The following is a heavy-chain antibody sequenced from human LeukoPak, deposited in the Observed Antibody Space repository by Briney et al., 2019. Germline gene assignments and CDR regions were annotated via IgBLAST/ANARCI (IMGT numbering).Heavy chain of an antibody. CDR2: ISAYNGNT. D-gene: IGHD3-3*01. CDR3: ARDLGVFGVVTPSDY. CDR1: GYTFTSYG. Sequence: ASVKVSCKASGYTFTSYGISWVRQAPGQGLEWMGWISAYNGNTNHAQKLQGRVTMTTDTSTSTAYMELRSLRSDDTAVYYCARDLGVFGVVTPSDYWGQGTLVTVSS. J-gene: IGHJ4*02. V-gene: IGHV1-18*01.